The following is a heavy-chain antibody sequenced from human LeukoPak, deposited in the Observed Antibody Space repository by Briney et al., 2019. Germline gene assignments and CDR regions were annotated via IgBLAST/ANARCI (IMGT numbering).Heavy chain of an antibody. CDR1: GFTFSSYA. Sequence: GGSLRLSCAASGFTFSSYAMHWVRQAPGKGLEWVAVISYDGSNKYYADSVKGRFTISRDNAKNSLYLQMNSLRAEDTALYHCARARVTIDNYYYMDVWGKGTTVTISS. CDR2: ISYDGSNK. D-gene: IGHD4-17*01. CDR3: ARARVTIDNYYYMDV. V-gene: IGHV3-30*04. J-gene: IGHJ6*03.